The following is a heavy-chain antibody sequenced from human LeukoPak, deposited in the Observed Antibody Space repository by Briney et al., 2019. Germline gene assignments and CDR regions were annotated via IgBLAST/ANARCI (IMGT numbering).Heavy chain of an antibody. V-gene: IGHV5-51*01. CDR2: IYPGDSDT. CDR3: ARHIASSIAARDYYMDV. J-gene: IGHJ6*03. Sequence: GESLKISCKGSGYSFTSYWIGWVRQMPGKGLEWMGIIYPGDSDTRYSPSLQGQVTISADKSISTAYLQWSSLKASDTAMYYCARHIASSIAARDYYMDVWGKGTTVTVSS. D-gene: IGHD6-6*01. CDR1: GYSFTSYW.